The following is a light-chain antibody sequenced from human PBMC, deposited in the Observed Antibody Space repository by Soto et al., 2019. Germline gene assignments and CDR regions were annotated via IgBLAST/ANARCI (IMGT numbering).Light chain of an antibody. CDR1: SSDVGGYNY. V-gene: IGLV2-14*01. J-gene: IGLJ3*02. CDR2: EVS. Sequence: QSALTQPASVSGSPGQSITISCTGTSSDVGGYNYVSWYQHLPGKAPKLMIHEVSNRPSGVSNRFSGSKSGNTASLTISGLQVEDEADYYCSSYTSSSTGVFGGGTQLTVL. CDR3: SSYTSSSTGV.